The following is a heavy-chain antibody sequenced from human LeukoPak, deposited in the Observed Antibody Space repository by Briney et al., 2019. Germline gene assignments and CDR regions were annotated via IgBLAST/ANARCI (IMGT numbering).Heavy chain of an antibody. J-gene: IGHJ3*02. V-gene: IGHV3-30*18. CDR2: ISYDGSIQ. Sequence: PGGSLRLSCAASGFTVSSNYISWVRQAPGKGLEWVTYISYDGSIQYYADSVKGRFTISRDTSKNTLYLQMNSLRAEDTAVYYCAKDSVYGDYERMAFDIWGQGTMVTVSS. CDR3: AKDSVYGDYERMAFDI. CDR1: GFTVSSNY. D-gene: IGHD4-17*01.